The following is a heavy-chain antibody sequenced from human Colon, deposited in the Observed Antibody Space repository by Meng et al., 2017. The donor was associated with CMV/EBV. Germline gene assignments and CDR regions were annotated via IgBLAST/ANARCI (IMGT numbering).Heavy chain of an antibody. D-gene: IGHD5-18*01. CDR1: GGTFSSYA. J-gene: IGHJ6*02. V-gene: IGHV1-69*10. CDR3: ARILRGYSYGFYYYGTDV. Sequence: SVKVSCKASGGTFSSYAISWVRQAPGQGLEWMGGIIPILGIANYAQKFQGRVTITADKSTSTAYMELSSLRSEDTAVYYCARILRGYSYGFYYYGTDVWGQGTTVTVSS. CDR2: IIPILGIA.